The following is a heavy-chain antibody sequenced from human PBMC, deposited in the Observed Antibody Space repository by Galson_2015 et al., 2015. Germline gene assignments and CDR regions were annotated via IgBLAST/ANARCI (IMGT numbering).Heavy chain of an antibody. CDR2: ISSSSSYI. J-gene: IGHJ4*02. V-gene: IGHV3-21*01. CDR1: GFTFSSYS. Sequence: SLRLSCAASGFTFSSYSMNWVRQAPGKGLEWVSSISSSSSYIYYADSVKGRFTISRDNAKNSLYLQMNSLRAEDTVVYYCARDNDPDSGSYFFLNYWGQGTLVTVSS. CDR3: ARDNDPDSGSYFFLNY. D-gene: IGHD1-26*01.